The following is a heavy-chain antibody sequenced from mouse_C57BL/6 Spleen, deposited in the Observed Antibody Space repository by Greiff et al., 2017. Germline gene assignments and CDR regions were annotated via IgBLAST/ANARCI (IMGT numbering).Heavy chain of an antibody. CDR2: IDPSDSYT. V-gene: IGHV1-69*01. CDR1: DYTFTSYW. J-gene: IGHJ1*03. D-gene: IGHD2-1*01. CDR3: ARSLYGNYRYFDV. Sequence: QVQLQQPGAELVMPGASVKLSCKASDYTFTSYWMHWVKQSPGQGLEWIGEIDPSDSYTNYNQKFKGKSTLTVDKSSSTAYMQLSSLTSEDSAVYYCARSLYGNYRYFDVWGTGTTVTVSS.